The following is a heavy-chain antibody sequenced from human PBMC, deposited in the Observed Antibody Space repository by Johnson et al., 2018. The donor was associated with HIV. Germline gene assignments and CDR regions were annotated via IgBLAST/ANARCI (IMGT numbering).Heavy chain of an antibody. CDR3: AKDREPIVVVVAAIDAFDI. V-gene: IGHV3-30*18. D-gene: IGHD2-15*01. CDR2: ISYDGSNK. Sequence: VRQAPGKGLEWVAVISYDGSNKYYADSVKGRFTISRDNSKNTLYLQMNSLRAEDTAVYYCAKDREPIVVVVAAIDAFDIWGQGTRVTVSS. J-gene: IGHJ3*02.